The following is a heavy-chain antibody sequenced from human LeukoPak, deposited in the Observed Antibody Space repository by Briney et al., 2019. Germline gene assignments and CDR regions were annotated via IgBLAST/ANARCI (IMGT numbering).Heavy chain of an antibody. V-gene: IGHV4-59*01. CDR3: ARGGYCSSTSCYTPYYYYYMDV. Sequence: PSETLSLTCTVSGGSISSYYWSWIRQPPGKGLEWIGYIYYSGSTNYNPSLKSRVTISVDTSKNQFSLKLSSVTAADTAVYYCARGGYCSSTSCYTPYYYYYMDVWGKGTTVTVSS. CDR1: GGSISSYY. CDR2: IYYSGST. D-gene: IGHD2-2*02. J-gene: IGHJ6*03.